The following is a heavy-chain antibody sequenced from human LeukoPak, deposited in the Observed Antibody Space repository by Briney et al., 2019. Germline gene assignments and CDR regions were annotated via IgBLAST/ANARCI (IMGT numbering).Heavy chain of an antibody. J-gene: IGHJ6*03. CDR1: GFTFSSYA. CDR2: INYSGGSI. V-gene: IGHV3-23*01. CDR3: AKAIRTSCYGCNMDV. Sequence: GGSLRLSCAASGFTFSSYAMNWVRQAPGEGLEWVSTINYSGGSIYYADSAKGRFTISRDNSKNTVYLQMNSLRADDTAVYYCAKAIRTSCYGCNMDVWGKGTTVTVSS. D-gene: IGHD2-2*01.